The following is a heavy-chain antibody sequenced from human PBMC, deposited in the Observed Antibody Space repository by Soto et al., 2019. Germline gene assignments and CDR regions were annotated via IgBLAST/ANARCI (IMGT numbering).Heavy chain of an antibody. CDR2: IYYSGST. Sequence: SETLSLTCTVSGGSISSGDYYWSWIRQPPGKGLEWIGYIYYSGSTYYNPSLKSRVTISVDTSKNQFSLKLSSVTAADTAVYYCARDGSYCSGGSCYGDYFDYWGQGTLVTVSS. V-gene: IGHV4-30-4*01. J-gene: IGHJ4*02. CDR3: ARDGSYCSGGSCYGDYFDY. CDR1: GGSISSGDYY. D-gene: IGHD2-15*01.